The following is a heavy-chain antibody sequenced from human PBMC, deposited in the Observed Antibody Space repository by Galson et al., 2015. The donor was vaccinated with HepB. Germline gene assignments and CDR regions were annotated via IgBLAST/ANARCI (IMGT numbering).Heavy chain of an antibody. CDR3: ARHSVDTAMVTRVAFDI. CDR1: GGSISSSSYY. J-gene: IGHJ3*02. CDR2: IYYSGST. D-gene: IGHD5-18*01. V-gene: IGHV4-39*01. Sequence: ETLSLTCTVSGGSISSSSYYWGWIRQPPGKGLEWIGSIYYSGSTYYNPSLKSRVTISVDTSKNQFSLKLSPVTAADTAVYYCARHSVDTAMVTRVAFDIWGQGTMVTVSS.